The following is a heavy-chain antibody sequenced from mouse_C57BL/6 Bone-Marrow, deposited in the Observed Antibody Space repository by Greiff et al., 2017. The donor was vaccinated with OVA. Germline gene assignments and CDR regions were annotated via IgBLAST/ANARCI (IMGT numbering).Heavy chain of an antibody. Sequence: EVKVVESGGDLVKPGGSLKLSCAASGFTFSSYGMSWVRQTPDKRLEWVATISSGGSYTYYPDSVKGRFTISRDNAKNTLYLQMSSLKSEDTAMYYCARPYGYDEGLAYWGQGTLVTVSA. V-gene: IGHV5-6*01. D-gene: IGHD2-2*01. CDR2: ISSGGSYT. CDR1: GFTFSSYG. J-gene: IGHJ3*01. CDR3: ARPYGYDEGLAY.